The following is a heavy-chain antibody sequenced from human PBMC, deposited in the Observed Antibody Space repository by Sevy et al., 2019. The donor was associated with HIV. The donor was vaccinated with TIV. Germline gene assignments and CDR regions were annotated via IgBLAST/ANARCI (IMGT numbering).Heavy chain of an antibody. Sequence: GGSLRLSCAASGFTFSSYAMSWVRQAPGKGLEWVSAISGSGGSTYYADSVKGRFTISRDNSKNTLYLQMNSLRAEDKAVYYCVKDQKGGLAAAGTRGFDPWGQGTLVTVSS. D-gene: IGHD6-13*01. CDR2: ISGSGGST. J-gene: IGHJ5*02. CDR3: VKDQKGGLAAAGTRGFDP. CDR1: GFTFSSYA. V-gene: IGHV3-23*01.